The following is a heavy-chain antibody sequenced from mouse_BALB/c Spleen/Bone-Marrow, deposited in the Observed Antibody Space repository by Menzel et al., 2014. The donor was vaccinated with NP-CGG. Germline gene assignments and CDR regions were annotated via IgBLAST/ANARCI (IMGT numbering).Heavy chain of an antibody. CDR2: IYPGNSDT. CDR1: GYTFTSYW. CDR3: TRWNYCGSSYDY. J-gene: IGHJ2*01. Sequence: VQLQQSGTVLARPGASVKMSCKASGYTFTSYWMHWVKQRPGQGLEWIGAIYPGNSDTSYNQKFKGKAKLTAVTSTSTAYMELSSLTNEDSAVYYCTRWNYCGSSYDYWGQGTTLIVSS. D-gene: IGHD1-1*01. V-gene: IGHV1-5*01.